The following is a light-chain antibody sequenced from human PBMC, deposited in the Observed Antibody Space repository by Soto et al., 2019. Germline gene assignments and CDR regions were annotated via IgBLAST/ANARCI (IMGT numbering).Light chain of an antibody. V-gene: IGLV4-69*01. CDR3: QTWGTAIQGV. Sequence: QSVLTQSPSASASLGASVNLTCTLSSGHIRFAIAWHQQQPEKGPRYLMKLNSDGSHSKGDGIPDRFSGSSSGAERYLTISSLQSEDEADYYCQTWGTAIQGVFGGGTKVTVL. CDR1: SGHIRFA. J-gene: IGLJ2*01. CDR2: LNSDGSH.